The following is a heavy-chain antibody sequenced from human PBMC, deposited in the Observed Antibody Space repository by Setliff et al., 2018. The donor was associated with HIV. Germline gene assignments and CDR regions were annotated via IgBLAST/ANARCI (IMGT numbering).Heavy chain of an antibody. CDR3: ARGALLAVFDFDH. J-gene: IGHJ4*01. CDR2: INVGKGDT. Sequence: ASVKVSCKASGYTFTTYSIHWVRQAPGQSLEWMGWINVGKGDTKYSQELQGRITLTTDTSANTAYMELSSLRSDDTAVYFCARGALLAVFDFDHWGHGTLVTVSP. V-gene: IGHV1-3*01. D-gene: IGHD3-10*01. CDR1: GYTFTTYS.